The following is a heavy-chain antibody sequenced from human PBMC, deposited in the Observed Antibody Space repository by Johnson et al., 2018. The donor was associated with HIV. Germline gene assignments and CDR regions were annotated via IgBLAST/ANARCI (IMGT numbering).Heavy chain of an antibody. CDR1: GFTFSDYY. CDR3: ARDPRGQHPRGAFDI. D-gene: IGHD6-13*01. CDR2: ISSSASTI. Sequence: QVQLFESGGGLVQPGGSLRLSCAASGFTFSDYYMSWIRQPPGKGLEWVSYISSSASTIYYADSVRGRFAISRDNVKNSLYLQMNSLRAEDTAVYYCARDPRGQHPRGAFDIWDQGTMFTVSS. J-gene: IGHJ3*02. V-gene: IGHV3-11*04.